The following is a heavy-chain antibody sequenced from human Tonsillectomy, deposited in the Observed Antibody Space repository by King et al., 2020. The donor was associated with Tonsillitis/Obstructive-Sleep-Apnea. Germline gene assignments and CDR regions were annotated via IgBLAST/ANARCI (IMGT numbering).Heavy chain of an antibody. CDR3: AKACLVKRATIFRSYFEY. CDR2: VSGSGTST. Sequence: VQLVESGGGLVQPGGSLRLSCVASGFTFSSYAMNWVRQAPGKGLEWVSTVSGSGTSTYYADSVKGRFTISRDNSRNTLYRKMNNLRAEDTAVYYCAKACLVKRATIFRSYFEYWGQGPLVTVPS. J-gene: IGHJ4*02. CDR1: GFTFSSYA. V-gene: IGHV3-23*04. D-gene: IGHD5-24*01.